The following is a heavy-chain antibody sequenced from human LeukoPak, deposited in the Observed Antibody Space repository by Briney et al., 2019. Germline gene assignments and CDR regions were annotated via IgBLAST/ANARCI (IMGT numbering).Heavy chain of an antibody. Sequence: SETLSLTCTVSGGSMSSYYWSWIRQPPGKGLEWIGYIYYSGSTNYNPSLKSRVTISVDTSKNQFTLKLSSVTAADTAVYYCAREDGGTLYYWGQGTLVTVSS. D-gene: IGHD1-1*01. CDR1: GGSMSSYY. CDR2: IYYSGST. V-gene: IGHV4-59*12. CDR3: AREDGGTLYY. J-gene: IGHJ4*02.